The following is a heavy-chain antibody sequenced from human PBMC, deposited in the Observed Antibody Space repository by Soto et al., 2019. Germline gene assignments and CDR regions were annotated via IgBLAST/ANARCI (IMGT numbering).Heavy chain of an antibody. V-gene: IGHV3-11*05. J-gene: IGHJ4*02. D-gene: IGHD1-26*01. CDR1: GFTFSDYY. Sequence: QVQLVESGGGLVKPGGSLRLSCAASGFTFSDYYMSWIRQAPGKGLEWVSYISSSSSYTNYADSVKGRFTISRDNAKNSLYLKMNSLRAEDTAVYYCAREVGATSPDYWGQGTLVTVSS. CDR2: ISSSSSYT. CDR3: AREVGATSPDY.